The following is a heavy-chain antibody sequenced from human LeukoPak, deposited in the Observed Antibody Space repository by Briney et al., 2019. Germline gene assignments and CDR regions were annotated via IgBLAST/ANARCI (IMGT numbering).Heavy chain of an antibody. J-gene: IGHJ4*02. V-gene: IGHV3-23*01. CDR1: GFTFSSYA. CDR3: AKDDRRRGKYYFDY. D-gene: IGHD3-16*02. CDR2: ISGSGGST. Sequence: GGSLRLSCAASGFTFSSYAMSWVRQAPGKGLEWVSGISGSGGSTYYVDSVKGRFTISRDNPKNTLYLQMNSLRAEDTAVYYCAKDDRRRGKYYFDYWGQGTLVTVSS.